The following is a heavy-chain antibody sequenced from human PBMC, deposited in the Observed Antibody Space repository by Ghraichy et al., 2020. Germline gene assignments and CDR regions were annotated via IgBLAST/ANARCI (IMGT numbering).Heavy chain of an antibody. Sequence: GGSLRLSCAASGFTFSSYGMHWVRQAPGKGLEWVAIIYYDGNNKFYIDSVKGRFTISRDNSKNTLYLQMNSLRAEDTAVYFCARDKLFGGNRTFDYWGQGTLVTVSS. CDR1: GFTFSSYG. CDR3: ARDKLFGGNRTFDY. D-gene: IGHD4-23*01. J-gene: IGHJ4*02. CDR2: IYYDGNNK. V-gene: IGHV3-33*01.